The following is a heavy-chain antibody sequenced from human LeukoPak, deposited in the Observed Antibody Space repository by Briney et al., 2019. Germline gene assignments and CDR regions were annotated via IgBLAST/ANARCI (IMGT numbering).Heavy chain of an antibody. CDR3: ARHLPYYYDSSGYSS. CDR2: IYYSGST. V-gene: IGHV4-39*01. CDR1: GGSISSSSYY. D-gene: IGHD3-22*01. J-gene: IGHJ5*02. Sequence: SETLSLTCTVSGGSISSSSYYWGWIRQPPGKGREWIGSIYYSGSTYYNPSLKSRVTISVDTSKNQFSLKLSSVTAADTAVYYCARHLPYYYDSSGYSSWGQGTLVTVSS.